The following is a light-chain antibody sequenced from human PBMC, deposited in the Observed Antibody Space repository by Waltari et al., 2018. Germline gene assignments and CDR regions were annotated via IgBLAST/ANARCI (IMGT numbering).Light chain of an antibody. J-gene: IGLJ2*01. CDR2: EVN. CDR3: SSYSGSNNLGV. CDR1: SSDVGGYNY. V-gene: IGLV2-8*01. Sequence: QSALTQPPSASGSPGQSVTIPCTGTSSDVGGYNYVPWYQQPPGKAPKLIISEVNKRPSGVPDRFSGSKSGNTASLTVSGLQADDEADYYCSSYSGSNNLGVFGGGTKLTVL.